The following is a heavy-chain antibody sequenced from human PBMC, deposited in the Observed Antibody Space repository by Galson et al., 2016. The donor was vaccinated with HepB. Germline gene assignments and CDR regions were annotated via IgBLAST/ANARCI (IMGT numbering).Heavy chain of an antibody. CDR3: AKDPYYYGSGSYLYFHY. CDR1: GFTSSRYG. CDR2: ISYDGSNK. Sequence: LRLSCAASGFTSSRYGMHWVRQAPGKGLEWVTFISYDGSNKYYADSVKGRFTISRDNSKNTLYLQMNSLRAEDTAVYYCAKDPYYYGSGSYLYFHYWGQGTLVTVSS. D-gene: IGHD3-10*01. V-gene: IGHV3-30*18. J-gene: IGHJ4*02.